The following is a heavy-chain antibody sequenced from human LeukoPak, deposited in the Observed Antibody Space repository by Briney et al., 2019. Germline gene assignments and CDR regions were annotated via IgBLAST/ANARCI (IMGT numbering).Heavy chain of an antibody. D-gene: IGHD4-17*01. CDR2: IYHSGST. V-gene: IGHV4-30-2*01. J-gene: IGHJ6*02. CDR3: ARGHYGDFRSPYYYGMDV. Sequence: PSETLSLTCAVSGGSISSGGYSWSWIRQPPGKGLEWIGYIYHSGSTYYNPSLKSRVTISVDRSKNQFSLKLSSVTAADTAVYYCARGHYGDFRSPYYYGMDVWGQGTTVTVSS. CDR1: GGSISSGGYS.